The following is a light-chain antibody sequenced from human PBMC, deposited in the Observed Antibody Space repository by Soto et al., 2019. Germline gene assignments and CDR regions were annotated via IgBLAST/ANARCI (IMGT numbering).Light chain of an antibody. CDR2: DAS. CDR3: QQRGYT. Sequence: EIVLTQSPATLSLSPGERATLSCRASQSVSSYLARYQQKPGQAPRLLIYDASNRATGVPARFSGSGSGTDFTLTISSLEPADFAVYYCQQRGYTFGQGTKLEIK. J-gene: IGKJ2*01. V-gene: IGKV3-11*01. CDR1: QSVSSY.